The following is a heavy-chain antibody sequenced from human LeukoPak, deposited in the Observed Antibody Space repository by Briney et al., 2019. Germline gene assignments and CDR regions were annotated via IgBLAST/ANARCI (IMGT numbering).Heavy chain of an antibody. CDR3: ASVSGIVSGPLDY. CDR2: INAGNGNT. D-gene: IGHD2-15*01. Sequence: ASVKVSCKASGYTFTSYAMHWVRQAHGQRLEWMGWINAGNGNTKYSQKFQGSVTITRDTSASTAYMELSSLRSEDTAVYYCASVSGIVSGPLDYWGQGTLVTVSS. J-gene: IGHJ4*02. V-gene: IGHV1-3*01. CDR1: GYTFTSYA.